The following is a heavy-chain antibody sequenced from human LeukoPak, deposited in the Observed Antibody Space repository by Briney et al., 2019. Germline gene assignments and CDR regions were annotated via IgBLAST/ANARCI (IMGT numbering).Heavy chain of an antibody. CDR1: GGSISSSSYY. D-gene: IGHD6-13*01. Sequence: SETLSLTCTVSGGSISSSSYYWGWIRQPPGKGLEWIGSIYYSGSTYYNPSLKSRVTISVETSKNQFSLKLSSVTAADTAVYYCARRGIAAAEGFDYWGQGTLVTVSS. V-gene: IGHV4-39*01. J-gene: IGHJ4*02. CDR3: ARRGIAAAEGFDY. CDR2: IYYSGST.